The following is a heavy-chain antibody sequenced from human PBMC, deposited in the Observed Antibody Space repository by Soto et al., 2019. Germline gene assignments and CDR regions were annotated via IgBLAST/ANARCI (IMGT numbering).Heavy chain of an antibody. Sequence: QVQLVESGGGVVQPGRSLRLSCAASGFTFSSYGMHWVRQAPGKGLEWVAVIWYDGSNKYYADSVKGRFTISRDNSKNTLYLHMNSLRAEDTAVYYCAWGYDFWSGYDFWGQGTLVTVSS. CDR3: AWGYDFWSGYDF. D-gene: IGHD3-3*01. CDR1: GFTFSSYG. J-gene: IGHJ4*02. CDR2: IWYDGSNK. V-gene: IGHV3-33*01.